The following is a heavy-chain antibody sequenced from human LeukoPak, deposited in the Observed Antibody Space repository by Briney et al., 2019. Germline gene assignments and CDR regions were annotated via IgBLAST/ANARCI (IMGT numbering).Heavy chain of an antibody. CDR1: TGSISSYH. D-gene: IGHD2-21*01. CDR2: MYYSGST. CDR3: ATSRDGGDNWYFDL. Sequence: SEALSLTCSVSTGSISSYHWSWIRQPPGKGLEWIGYMYYSGSTTYNPSLQSRVTISVDTSKNQFSLKLSSVTAADTAVYYCATSRDGGDNWYFDLWGRGTLVTVSS. V-gene: IGHV4-59*08. J-gene: IGHJ2*01.